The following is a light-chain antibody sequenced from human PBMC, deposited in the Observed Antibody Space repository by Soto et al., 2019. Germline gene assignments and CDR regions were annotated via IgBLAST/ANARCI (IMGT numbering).Light chain of an antibody. V-gene: IGKV3-20*01. CDR1: QSVSSTY. CDR3: QQDGSSPLT. J-gene: IGKJ2*01. Sequence: EIVLTQSPGTLSLSPGGRATLSCRASQSVSSTYLAWYQQKPGQAPRLLIYGASIRATGIPDRFSGSGSGTDFTLTISRLEPEDFAVYYCQQDGSSPLTFGQGTKLEIK. CDR2: GAS.